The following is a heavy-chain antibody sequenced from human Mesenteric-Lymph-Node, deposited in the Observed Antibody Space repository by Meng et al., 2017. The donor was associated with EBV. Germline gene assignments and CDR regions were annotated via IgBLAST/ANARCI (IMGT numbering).Heavy chain of an antibody. V-gene: IGHV1-2*06. J-gene: IGHJ4*02. CDR2: INSYSGDT. Sequence: LVQSGDEVKKTGASVKVSCKASGYTFIAYSIHWARQAPGQGPEWVGRINSYSGDTHYAQKFQGRVTVTRDTSIGTAYMELNRLTSDDTAVYYCARVSAYDHDFEYWGQGSLVTVSS. D-gene: IGHD5-12*01. CDR3: ARVSAYDHDFEY. CDR1: GYTFIAYS.